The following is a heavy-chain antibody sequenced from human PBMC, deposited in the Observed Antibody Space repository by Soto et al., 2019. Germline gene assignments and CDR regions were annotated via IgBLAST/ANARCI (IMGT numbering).Heavy chain of an antibody. CDR3: ARDRKSELLLPSSFDI. D-gene: IGHD1-26*01. CDR1: GYTFTSYG. J-gene: IGHJ3*02. Sequence: ASVKVSCKASGYTFTSYGISWVRQAPGQGLEWMGWISAYNGNTNYAQKLQGRVTMTTDTSTSTAYMELRSLRSEDTAVYYCARDRKSELLLPSSFDICCQATLVTGS. CDR2: ISAYNGNT. V-gene: IGHV1-18*01.